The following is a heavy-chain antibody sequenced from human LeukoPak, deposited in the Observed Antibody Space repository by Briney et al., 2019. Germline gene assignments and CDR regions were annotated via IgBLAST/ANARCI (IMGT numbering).Heavy chain of an antibody. CDR3: ATGDGY. J-gene: IGHJ4*02. V-gene: IGHV3-21*01. Sequence: GGSLRLSCAASGFTFSSYSMNWVRQAPGKGLEWVSSIGSDSTYIYYTDSVKGRFTISRDNAKNSLYLQMNSLRAKDTAVYYCATGDGYWGQGTLVTVSS. CDR1: GFTFSSYS. CDR2: IGSDSTYI. D-gene: IGHD7-27*01.